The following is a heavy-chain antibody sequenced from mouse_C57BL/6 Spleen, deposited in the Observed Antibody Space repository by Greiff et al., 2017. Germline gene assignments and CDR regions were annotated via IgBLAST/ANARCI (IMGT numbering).Heavy chain of an antibody. CDR2: IDPENGDT. CDR1: GFNIKDDY. D-gene: IGHD4-1*01. J-gene: IGHJ3*01. CDR3: TTSWEWFAY. V-gene: IGHV14-4*01. Sequence: VQLQQSGAELVRPGASVKLSCTASGFNIKDDYMHWVKQRPEQGLEWIGWIDPENGDTEYASKFQGKATITADTSSNTAYLQLSSLTSEDTAVYYCTTSWEWFAYWGQGTLVTVAA.